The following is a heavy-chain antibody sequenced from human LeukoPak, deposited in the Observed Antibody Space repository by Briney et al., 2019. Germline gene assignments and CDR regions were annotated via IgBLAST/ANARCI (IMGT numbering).Heavy chain of an antibody. CDR3: ARAPTITTIFDC. CDR2: IYAGGTT. D-gene: IGHD4-11*01. Sequence: GGSLRLSCAASEFTVSSNYMSWVRQAPGKGLEWVAIIYAGGTTHYADSVKGRSTISRDNSRNTLYLQMNILRAEDTAVYYCARAPTITTIFDCWGQGTLVTVSS. CDR1: EFTVSSNY. V-gene: IGHV3-66*01. J-gene: IGHJ4*02.